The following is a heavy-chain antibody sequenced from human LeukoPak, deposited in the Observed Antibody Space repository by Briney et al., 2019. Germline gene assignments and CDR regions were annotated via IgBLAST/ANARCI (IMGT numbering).Heavy chain of an antibody. Sequence: GGSLRLSCAASGFTSSSYWMHWVRQAPGKGLVWVSRINSDGSSTSYADSVKGRFTISRDNAKNTLYLQMNSLRAEDTAVYYCARGGYSYGYYYYGMDVWGQGTTVTVSS. CDR1: GFTSSSYW. CDR2: INSDGSST. V-gene: IGHV3-74*01. J-gene: IGHJ6*02. CDR3: ARGGYSYGYYYYGMDV. D-gene: IGHD5-18*01.